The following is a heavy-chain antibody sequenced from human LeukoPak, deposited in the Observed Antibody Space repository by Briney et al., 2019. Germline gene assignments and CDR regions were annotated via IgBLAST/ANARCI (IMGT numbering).Heavy chain of an antibody. CDR2: INPSGGST. Sequence: ASVKVSCKASGYTFTSYYMHWVRQAPGQGLEWMGIINPSGGSTSYAQKFQGRVTMTRDTSTSTVYMELSSLRSEDTAVHYCARGKSSPSYYYYGMDVWGQGTTVTVSS. V-gene: IGHV1-46*01. CDR3: ARGKSSPSYYYYGMDV. CDR1: GYTFTSYY. D-gene: IGHD6-13*01. J-gene: IGHJ6*02.